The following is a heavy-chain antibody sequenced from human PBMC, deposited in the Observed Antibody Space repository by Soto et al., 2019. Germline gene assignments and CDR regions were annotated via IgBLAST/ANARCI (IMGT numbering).Heavy chain of an antibody. Sequence: ETLSLTCTVSGGSISSYYWSWIRQPPGKGLEWIGYIYYSGSTNYNPSLKSRVTISVDTSKNQFSLKLSSVTAADTAVYYCARRYGGNFDFWGQGTLVTVSS. CDR2: IYYSGST. D-gene: IGHD1-26*01. CDR1: GGSISSYY. J-gene: IGHJ4*02. V-gene: IGHV4-59*01. CDR3: ARRYGGNFDF.